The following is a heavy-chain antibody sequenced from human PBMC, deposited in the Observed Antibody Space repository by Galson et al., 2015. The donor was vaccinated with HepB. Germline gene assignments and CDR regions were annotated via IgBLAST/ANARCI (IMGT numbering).Heavy chain of an antibody. CDR2: ISYDGSNK. CDR1: GFTFSSYA. CDR3: ARESPYDPHGSGMGPYFDY. J-gene: IGHJ4*02. D-gene: IGHD2-15*01. Sequence: SLRLSCAASGFTFSSYAMHWVRQAPGTGLEWVAVISYDGSNKYYADSVKGRFTISRDNSKNTLYLQMNSLRAEDTAVYYCARESPYDPHGSGMGPYFDYWGQGTLVTVSS. V-gene: IGHV3-30*04.